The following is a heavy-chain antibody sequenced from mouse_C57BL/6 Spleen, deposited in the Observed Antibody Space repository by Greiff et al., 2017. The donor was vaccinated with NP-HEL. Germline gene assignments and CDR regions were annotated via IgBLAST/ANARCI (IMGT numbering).Heavy chain of an antibody. CDR1: GYTFTSYG. D-gene: IGHD1-1*01. CDR2: LYPRSGNN. V-gene: IGHV1-81*01. J-gene: IGHJ4*01. Sequence: QVQLQQSGAELARPGASVKLSCKASGYTFTSYGISWVTQRTGQGLEWIGELYPRSGNNYYNETFKGKATLPADKSSSTAYMELRSLTSEDSAVYFCARGTTGVNYAMDYWGQGTSVTVSS. CDR3: ARGTTGVNYAMDY.